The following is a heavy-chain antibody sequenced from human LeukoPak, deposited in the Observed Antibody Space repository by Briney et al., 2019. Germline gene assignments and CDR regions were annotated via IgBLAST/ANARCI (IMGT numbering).Heavy chain of an antibody. V-gene: IGHV4-4*02. Sequence: PSGTLSLTCAVSGGSISSSNWWSWVRQPPGKGLEWIGEIYHSGSTNYNPSLKSRVTISVDKSKNQFSLKLSSVTAADTAVYYCVGRGSSGWSDDYGMDVWGKGTTVTVSS. J-gene: IGHJ6*04. D-gene: IGHD6-19*01. CDR3: VGRGSSGWSDDYGMDV. CDR1: GGSISSSNW. CDR2: IYHSGST.